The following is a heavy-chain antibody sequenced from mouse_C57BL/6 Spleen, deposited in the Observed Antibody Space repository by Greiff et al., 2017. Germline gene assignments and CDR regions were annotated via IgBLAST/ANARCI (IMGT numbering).Heavy chain of an antibody. CDR3: ARSPDYYGRRY. V-gene: IGHV1-7*01. CDR2: INPSSGYS. J-gene: IGHJ2*01. CDR1: GYPFTSYW. Sequence: VQLQQSGAELAKPGASVRLSGKASGYPFTSYWMHWVNQRPGQGLEWIGYINPSSGYSNYNQKFKDKVTLTADKSSSTAYVKLSSLTYKDSAVYDCARSPDYYGRRYWGQGTTLTVSS. D-gene: IGHD1-1*01.